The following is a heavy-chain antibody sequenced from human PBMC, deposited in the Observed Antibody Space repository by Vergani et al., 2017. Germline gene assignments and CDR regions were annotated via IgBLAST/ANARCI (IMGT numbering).Heavy chain of an antibody. CDR2: IKNTGDST. J-gene: IGHJ4*02. D-gene: IGHD5-24*01. CDR3: GGGSDNYN. V-gene: IGHV3-23*01. Sequence: EVQLLQSEGAVVQPGGSLRLSCVASGFTFSSHAMSWVRQGHGQGLERDSSIKNTGDSTHYADSVKGRFTISRDNSKNTLYLQLNSLRVEDAAVYYGGGGSDNYNGGKGTLVTVSS. CDR1: GFTFSSHA.